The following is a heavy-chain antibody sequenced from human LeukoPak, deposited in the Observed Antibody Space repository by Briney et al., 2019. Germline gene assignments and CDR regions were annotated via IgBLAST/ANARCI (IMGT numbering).Heavy chain of an antibody. CDR2: ISAYNGNT. V-gene: IGHV1-18*01. Sequence: ASVKVSCKASGYTFTSYGISWVRQAPGQGLEWMGWISAYNGNTNYAQKLQGRVTMTTDTSTSTAYMELRSLRSDDTVVYYCARDKHSYYYDSSGYYVFDYWGQGTLVTVSS. CDR1: GYTFTSYG. D-gene: IGHD3-22*01. J-gene: IGHJ4*02. CDR3: ARDKHSYYYDSSGYYVFDY.